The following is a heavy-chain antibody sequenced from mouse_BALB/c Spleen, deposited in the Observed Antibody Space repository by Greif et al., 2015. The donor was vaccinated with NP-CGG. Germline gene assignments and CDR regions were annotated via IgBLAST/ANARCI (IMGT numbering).Heavy chain of an antibody. J-gene: IGHJ4*01. V-gene: IGHV1-54*01. CDR1: GYAFTNYL. Sequence: QVQLKESGAELVRPGTSVKVSCKASGYAFTNYLIEWVKQRPGQGLEWIGVINPGSGGTNYNEKFKGKATLTADKSSSTAYMQLISLTSDVSAVYFCARSGGYFSYYAMDYWGQGTSVTVSS. CDR3: ARSGGYFSYYAMDY. CDR2: INPGSGGT. D-gene: IGHD2-3*01.